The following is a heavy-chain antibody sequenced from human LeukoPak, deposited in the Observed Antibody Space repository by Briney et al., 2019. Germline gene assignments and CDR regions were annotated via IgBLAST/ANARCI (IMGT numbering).Heavy chain of an antibody. D-gene: IGHD2-2*01. CDR2: INPSGGST. J-gene: IGHJ4*02. V-gene: IGHV1-46*01. Sequence: ASVKVSCKASRYTFTSYYMHWVRQAPGQGLEWMGIINPSGGSTSYAQKFQGRVTMTRDTSTSTVYMELSSLRSEDTAVYYCARAEGVPAAGTYYFDYWGQGTLVTVSS. CDR1: RYTFTSYY. CDR3: ARAEGVPAAGTYYFDY.